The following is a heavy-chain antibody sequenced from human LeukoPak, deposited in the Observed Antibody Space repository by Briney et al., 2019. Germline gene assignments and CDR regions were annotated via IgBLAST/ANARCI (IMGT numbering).Heavy chain of an antibody. CDR2: IYSAGYT. CDR3: AREGSGYSYFYYMDV. D-gene: IGHD3-3*01. J-gene: IGHJ6*03. CDR1: GFTVGSNY. V-gene: IGHV3-66*02. Sequence: GGSLRLSCAASGFTVGSNYMSWVRQAPGKGLEWVSVIYSAGYTYYADSVKGRFTISRDNSKNRVYLQMNSLKTEDTAVYYCAREGSGYSYFYYMDVWGKGTTVTVSS.